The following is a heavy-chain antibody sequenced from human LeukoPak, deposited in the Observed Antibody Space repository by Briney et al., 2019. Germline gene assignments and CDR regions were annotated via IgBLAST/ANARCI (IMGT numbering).Heavy chain of an antibody. J-gene: IGHJ4*02. V-gene: IGHV4-30-4*01. Sequence: SETPSLTCTVSGGSISSGDYYWSWIRQPPGKGLEWIGYIYYSGSTYYNPSLKSRVTISVDTSKNQFSLKLSSVTAADTAVYYCAGEAMVRGVIISYWGQGTLVTVSS. CDR2: IYYSGST. CDR1: GGSISSGDYY. D-gene: IGHD3-10*01. CDR3: AGEAMVRGVIISY.